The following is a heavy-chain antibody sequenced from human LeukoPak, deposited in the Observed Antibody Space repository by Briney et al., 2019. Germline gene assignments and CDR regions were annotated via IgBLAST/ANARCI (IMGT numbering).Heavy chain of an antibody. V-gene: IGHV4-4*07. CDR1: GGSISSYY. CDR2: IYTSGST. D-gene: IGHD3-22*01. CDR3: ARSRRLYYYDSSGYLGPAFDI. J-gene: IGHJ3*02. Sequence: PSETLSLTCTVSGGSISSYYWSWIRQPAGKGLKWIGRIYTSGSTNYNPSLKSRVTMSVDTSKNQFSLKLSSVTAADTAVYYCARSRRLYYYDSSGYLGPAFDIWGQGTMVTVSS.